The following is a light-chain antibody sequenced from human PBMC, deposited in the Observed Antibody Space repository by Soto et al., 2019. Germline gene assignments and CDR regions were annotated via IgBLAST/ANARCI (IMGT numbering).Light chain of an antibody. V-gene: IGLV2-14*03. CDR1: SSDVGADNY. J-gene: IGLJ3*02. CDR3: SSYSTTSALVV. CDR2: ELT. Sequence: QSVLTQPASVSGSPGQSITISCTGTSSDVGADNYVCWYQQHPDNAPKLIIYELTNRPSGVSNRFSGSKSGNTASLTISGLQVEDEADYYCSSYSTTSALVVFGGGTKLTVL.